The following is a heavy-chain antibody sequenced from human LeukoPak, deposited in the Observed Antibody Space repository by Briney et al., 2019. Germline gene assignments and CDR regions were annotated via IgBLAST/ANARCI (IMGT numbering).Heavy chain of an antibody. CDR2: MKGDGSEK. Sequence: PGGSLRLSCAASGFTFSHYWMSWVRQAPGKGLEWVANMKGDGSEKYYVDSVKGRFTISRDNAKNSLYLQMNGLRAEDTAVYYCARDSVLGWFYYDSSGLFDSWGQGTLVTASS. CDR3: ARDSVLGWFYYDSSGLFDS. CDR1: GFTFSHYW. D-gene: IGHD3-22*01. J-gene: IGHJ4*02. V-gene: IGHV3-7*01.